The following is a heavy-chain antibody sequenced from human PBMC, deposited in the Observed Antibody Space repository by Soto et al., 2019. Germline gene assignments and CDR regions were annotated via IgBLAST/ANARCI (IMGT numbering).Heavy chain of an antibody. V-gene: IGHV1-18*04. Sequence: QVQLVQSGAEVKKPGASVKVSCKASGYTFTSYGISWVRQAPGQGLEWMGWISAYNGNTNYAQKLQGRVTMTTDTSTSTAYMELRSLRSGDTAVYYCARGPLYHSSSSYYYYYGMDVWGQGTTVTVSS. D-gene: IGHD6-6*01. J-gene: IGHJ6*02. CDR2: ISAYNGNT. CDR3: ARGPLYHSSSSYYYYYGMDV. CDR1: GYTFTSYG.